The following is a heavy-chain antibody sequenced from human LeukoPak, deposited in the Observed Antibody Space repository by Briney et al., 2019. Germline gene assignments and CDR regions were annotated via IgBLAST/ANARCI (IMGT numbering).Heavy chain of an antibody. V-gene: IGHV4-39*01. Sequence: SETLSLTCTVSGDSISGKTYSWGWVRQPPGKGLVWIGYMYYSENTYYNPSLKSRVTISVDTSRIQFSLKLSSVTAADTAVYYCARYRSGSNRFDCWGQGTLVTVSS. CDR1: GDSISGKTYS. CDR2: MYYSENT. CDR3: ARYRSGSNRFDC. J-gene: IGHJ4*02. D-gene: IGHD6-19*01.